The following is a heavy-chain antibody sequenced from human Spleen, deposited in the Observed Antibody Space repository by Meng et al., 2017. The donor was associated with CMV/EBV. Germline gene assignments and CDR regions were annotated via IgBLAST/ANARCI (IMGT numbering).Heavy chain of an antibody. CDR2: IYGGAGDT. CDR3: ARTLRYFDEGRPHP. D-gene: IGHD3-9*01. CDR1: GFTFSSYA. Sequence: GESLKISCAASGFTFSSYAMTWVRQAPGKGLEWVAVIYGGAGDTNYADSVKGRFTISRDNAKNSLFLQMSSLRPEDTAVYYCARTLRYFDEGRPHPWGQGALVTVSS. J-gene: IGHJ5*02. V-gene: IGHV3-23*03.